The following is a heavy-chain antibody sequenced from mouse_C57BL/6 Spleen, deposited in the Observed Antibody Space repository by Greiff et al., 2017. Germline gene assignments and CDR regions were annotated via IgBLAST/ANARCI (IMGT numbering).Heavy chain of an antibody. CDR1: GFTFSDFY. CDR2: SRNKANDYTT. CDR3: AKDGGAMDY. V-gene: IGHV7-1*01. Sequence: EVHLVESGGGLVQSGRSLRLSCATSGFTFSDFYMEWVRQAPGKGLEWIAASRNKANDYTTEYSASVKGRFIVSRDTSQSILYLQMNALRAEDTAIYCCAKDGGAMDYWGQGTSVTVSS. J-gene: IGHJ4*01.